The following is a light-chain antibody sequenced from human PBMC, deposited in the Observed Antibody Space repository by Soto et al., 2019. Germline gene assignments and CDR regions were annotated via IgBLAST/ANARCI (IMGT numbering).Light chain of an antibody. V-gene: IGKV1-5*01. CDR3: QQYNSFWT. Sequence: DIQMTQSPSTLSASVGDRVTITCRASQSISSWLAWYQQKPGKAPRLLIYDASYLERGVTSQFSGSGSGTEFTLTISDLQPDDLATYYCQQYNSFWTFGQGTKVDI. CDR1: QSISSW. J-gene: IGKJ1*01. CDR2: DAS.